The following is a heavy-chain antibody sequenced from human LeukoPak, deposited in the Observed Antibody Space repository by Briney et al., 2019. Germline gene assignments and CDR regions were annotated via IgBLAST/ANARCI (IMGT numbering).Heavy chain of an antibody. CDR1: GFNLSTYS. CDR2: IRRDESDK. CDR3: TREGDFDY. V-gene: IGHV3-30*04. D-gene: IGHD1-26*01. J-gene: IGHJ4*02. Sequence: GGSLRLSCAASGFNLSTYSLTWVRQAPGKGLEWVAFIRRDESDKYYTDSVKGRFTISRDNSKNTMYLQMNNLRPEDTAVYYCTREGDFDYWGQGILVTVSS.